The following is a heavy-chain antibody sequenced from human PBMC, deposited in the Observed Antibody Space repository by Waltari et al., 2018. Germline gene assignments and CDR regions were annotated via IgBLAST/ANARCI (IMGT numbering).Heavy chain of an antibody. CDR1: GFTFSPYA. J-gene: IGHJ4*02. D-gene: IGHD3-10*02. CDR2: ISGNACTT. V-gene: IGHV3-23*01. CDR3: TRALFGGSTD. Sequence: EVQLLDSGGGLVQPGGSLRLSCVASGFTFSPYAMSWVRQAPGRGLGGVSAISGNACTTYYTDPVKGRFTISRDNSKNTLYLQMNSLRAEDTAVYYCTRALFGGSTDWGQGTLVTVSS.